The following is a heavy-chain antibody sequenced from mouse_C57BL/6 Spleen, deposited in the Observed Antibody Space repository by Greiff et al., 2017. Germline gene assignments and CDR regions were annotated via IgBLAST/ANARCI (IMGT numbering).Heavy chain of an antibody. CDR1: GFSLTSYG. CDR3: VRDFDD. Sequence: QVQLQQSGPGLVQPSQSLSITCAVSGFSLTSYGVHWVRQSPGKGLEWLGVIWSGGSTDYNAAFISRLSISKDNSKSQVFFKMNSLQADDTAIYSCVRDFDDWGQGTTLTVSS. V-gene: IGHV2-2*01. J-gene: IGHJ2*01. CDR2: IWSGGST.